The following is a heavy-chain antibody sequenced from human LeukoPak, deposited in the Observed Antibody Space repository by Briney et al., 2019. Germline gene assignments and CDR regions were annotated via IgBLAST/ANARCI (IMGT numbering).Heavy chain of an antibody. CDR3: ARSFPYCSSTSCYTAWFDP. Sequence: ASVKVSCKASGYTFTSYYMHWVRQAPGQGLEWMGIINPSGGSTSYAQKFQGRVTMTRDTSTSTVYMELSSLRSEDTAMYYCARSFPYCSSTSCYTAWFDPWGQGTLVTVSS. CDR2: INPSGGST. V-gene: IGHV1-46*01. D-gene: IGHD2-2*02. CDR1: GYTFTSYY. J-gene: IGHJ5*02.